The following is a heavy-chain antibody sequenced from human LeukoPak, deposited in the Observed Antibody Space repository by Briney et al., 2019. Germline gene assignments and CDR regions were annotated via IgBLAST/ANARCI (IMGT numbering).Heavy chain of an antibody. CDR1: GFSISSGFY. Sequence: PSETLSLTCSVSGFSISSGFYWGWIRQPPGKGLEWIGSGYHSGTTYYNPSLKSRVTISVDTTKNQFSLKVSSVIAADTAVYYCARDYSSSFDYWGQGALVTVSS. J-gene: IGHJ4*02. V-gene: IGHV4-38-2*02. CDR2: GYHSGTT. CDR3: ARDYSSSFDY. D-gene: IGHD6-13*01.